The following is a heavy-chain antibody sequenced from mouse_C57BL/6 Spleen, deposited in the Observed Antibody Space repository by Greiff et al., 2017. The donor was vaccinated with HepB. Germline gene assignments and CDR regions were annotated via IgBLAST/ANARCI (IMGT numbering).Heavy chain of an antibody. CDR1: GYTFTDYY. CDR3: ARMDYGNRWFAY. J-gene: IGHJ3*01. V-gene: IGHV1-26*01. CDR2: INPNNGGT. Sequence: EVQLQQSGPELVKPGASVKISCKASGYTFTDYYMNWVKQSHGKSLEWIGDINPNNGGTSYNQKFKGKATLTVDKSSSTAYMELRSLTSEDSAVYYCARMDYGNRWFAYWGQGTLVTVSA. D-gene: IGHD2-1*01.